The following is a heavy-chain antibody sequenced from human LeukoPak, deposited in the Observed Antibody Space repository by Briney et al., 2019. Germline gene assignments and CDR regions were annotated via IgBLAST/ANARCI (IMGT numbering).Heavy chain of an antibody. CDR1: GFTFSSYA. D-gene: IGHD3-16*01. V-gene: IGHV3-30*04. CDR2: VSYDGSNK. Sequence: PGRSLRLSCAASGFTFSSYAMHWVRQAPGKGLEWVAVVSYDGSNKYYADSVKGRFTISRDNSKNTLYLQMNSLRAEDTAVYYCARDIMNRLVTWGQGTLVTVSS. J-gene: IGHJ5*02. CDR3: ARDIMNRLVT.